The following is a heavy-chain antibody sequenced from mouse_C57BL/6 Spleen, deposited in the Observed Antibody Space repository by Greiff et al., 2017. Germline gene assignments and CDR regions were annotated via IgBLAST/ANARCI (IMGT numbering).Heavy chain of an antibody. CDR3: ARPAYYDGSSSYFDY. V-gene: IGHV1-50*01. J-gene: IGHJ2*01. CDR2: IDPSDSYT. Sequence: VQLQQPGAELVKPGASVKLSCKASGYTFTSYWMQWVKQRPGQGLEWIGEIDPSDSYTNYNQKFKGKATLTVDTSSSTAYMQLSSLTSEDSAVYYCARPAYYDGSSSYFDYWGQGTTLTVAS. D-gene: IGHD1-1*01. CDR1: GYTFTSYW.